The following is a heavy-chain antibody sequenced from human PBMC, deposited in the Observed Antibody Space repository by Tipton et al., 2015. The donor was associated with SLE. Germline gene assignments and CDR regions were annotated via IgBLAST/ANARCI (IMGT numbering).Heavy chain of an antibody. CDR3: ARSVGTWGSQSFDL. CDR1: GGSISSSSYY. D-gene: IGHD7-27*01. CDR2: IYYSGST. V-gene: IGHV4-39*07. Sequence: GLVKPSETLSLTCTVSGGSISSSSYYWGWIRQPPGKGLEWIGSIYYSGSTYYNPSLKSRVTISVDTSKNQFSLNLSSVTAADTAVYYCARSVGTWGSQSFDLWGRGTLVTVSS. J-gene: IGHJ2*01.